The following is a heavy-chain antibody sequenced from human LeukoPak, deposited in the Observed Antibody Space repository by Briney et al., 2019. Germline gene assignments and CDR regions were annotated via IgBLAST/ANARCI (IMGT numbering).Heavy chain of an antibody. J-gene: IGHJ5*02. Sequence: SVKVSCKASGGTFSSYAISWVRQAPGQGLGWMGGIIPIFGTANYAQKFQGRVTITTDESTSTAYMELSSLRSEDTAVYYCARVGAPTRDRKRWLQFGWFDPWGQGTLVTVSS. D-gene: IGHD5-24*01. CDR2: IIPIFGTA. CDR1: GGTFSSYA. CDR3: ARVGAPTRDRKRWLQFGWFDP. V-gene: IGHV1-69*05.